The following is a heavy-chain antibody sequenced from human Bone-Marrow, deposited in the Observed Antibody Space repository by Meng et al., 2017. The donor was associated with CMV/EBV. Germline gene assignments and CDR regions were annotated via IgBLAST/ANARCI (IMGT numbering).Heavy chain of an antibody. V-gene: IGHV3-33*06. CDR2: IWYDGSNK. Sequence: GGSLRLSCATSGFTFSSYGMHWVRQAPGKGLEWVAVIWYDGSNKYYADSVKGRFTISRDNSKNTLYLRMNSLRAEETAVYYCAKNLDWEPAEYYFDYWGQGTLVTVSS. CDR3: AKNLDWEPAEYYFDY. CDR1: GFTFSSYG. D-gene: IGHD3-3*01. J-gene: IGHJ4*02.